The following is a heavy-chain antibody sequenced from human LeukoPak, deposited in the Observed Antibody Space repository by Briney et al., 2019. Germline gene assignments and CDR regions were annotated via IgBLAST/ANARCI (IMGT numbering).Heavy chain of an antibody. V-gene: IGHV1-69*05. CDR1: GYTFTSYG. Sequence: SVKVSCKASGYTFTSYGISWVRQAPGQGLEWMGGIIPIFGTANYAQKFQGRVTITTDESTSTAYMELSSLRSEDTAVYYCARGIAADNAYYYYMDVWGKGTTVTVSS. J-gene: IGHJ6*03. D-gene: IGHD6-13*01. CDR3: ARGIAADNAYYYYMDV. CDR2: IIPIFGTA.